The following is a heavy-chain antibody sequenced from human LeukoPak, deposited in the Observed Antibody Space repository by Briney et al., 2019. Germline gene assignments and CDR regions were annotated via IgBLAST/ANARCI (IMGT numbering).Heavy chain of an antibody. CDR3: AKVPSGGPPDF. D-gene: IGHD3-10*01. Sequence: GESLRLPCAASGFTFDDYAMHWVRQAPGKGLEWVSGVSWNSFSTDYADSVKGRFAISRDNAKNSVFLQMNSLRPEDTALYYCAKVPSGGPPDFWGQGTLVTVSS. J-gene: IGHJ4*02. CDR2: VSWNSFST. V-gene: IGHV3-9*01. CDR1: GFTFDDYA.